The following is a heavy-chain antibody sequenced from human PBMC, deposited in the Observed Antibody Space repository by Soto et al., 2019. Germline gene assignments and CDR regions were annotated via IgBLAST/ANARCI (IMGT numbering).Heavy chain of an antibody. V-gene: IGHV3-23*01. CDR1: GFTFSSYA. Sequence: GGSLRLSCAASGFTFSSYAMSWVRQAPGKGLEWVSAISGSGGSTYYADSVKGRFTISRDNSKNTLYLQINSLRAEDTAVYYCATYVDIVATSYYYYYMDVWGKGTTVTVSS. CDR3: ATYVDIVATSYYYYYMDV. J-gene: IGHJ6*03. CDR2: ISGSGGST. D-gene: IGHD5-12*01.